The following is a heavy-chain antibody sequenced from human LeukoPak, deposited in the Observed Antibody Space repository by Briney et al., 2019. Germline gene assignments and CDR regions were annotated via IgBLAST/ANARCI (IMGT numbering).Heavy chain of an antibody. D-gene: IGHD3-9*01. J-gene: IGHJ3*02. CDR3: ARANLIPDYDILTGYYRGDFDI. CDR2: INPNSGGT. Sequence: ASVKVSCKASGYTFTGYYMHWVRQAPGQGLEWMGRINPNSGGTNYAQKFQGRVTMTRDTSISTAYTELSRLRSDDTAVYYCARANLIPDYDILTGYYRGDFDIWGQGTMVTVSS. CDR1: GYTFTGYY. V-gene: IGHV1-2*06.